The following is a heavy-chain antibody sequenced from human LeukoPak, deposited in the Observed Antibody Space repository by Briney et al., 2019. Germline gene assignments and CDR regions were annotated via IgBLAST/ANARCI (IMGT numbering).Heavy chain of an antibody. J-gene: IGHJ6*02. D-gene: IGHD2-15*01. V-gene: IGHV4-34*01. CDR3: ARATYCSGGRCHNGMDV. Sequence: SETLSLTCTVYGGSFINYYWSWIRQPPGKGLEWIGEINHSGSTNYNASLKSRVTISLDTSKNQFSLKLSSVTAADTAVYYCARATYCSGGRCHNGMDVWGQGTTVTVSS. CDR1: GGSFINYY. CDR2: INHSGST.